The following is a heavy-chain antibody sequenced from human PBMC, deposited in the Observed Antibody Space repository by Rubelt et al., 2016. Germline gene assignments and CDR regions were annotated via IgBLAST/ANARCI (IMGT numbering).Heavy chain of an antibody. J-gene: IGHJ4*02. D-gene: IGHD6-13*01. Sequence: QVQLQQWGAGLLKPSETLSLTCAVYGGSFSGYYWSWIRQPPGKGLEWIGEITPSGSTTSNPSLKSRAPISVDTSKNQYSLRRGSVTAADTAVYYCAADFLGAAGTGDWGQGTLVTVSS. CDR3: AADFLGAAGTGD. CDR1: GGSFSGYY. V-gene: IGHV4-34*01. CDR2: ITPSGST.